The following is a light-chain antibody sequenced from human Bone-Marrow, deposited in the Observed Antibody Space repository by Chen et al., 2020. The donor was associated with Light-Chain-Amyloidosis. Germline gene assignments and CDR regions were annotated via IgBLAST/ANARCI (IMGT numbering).Light chain of an antibody. CDR1: SSNVGGIT. V-gene: IGLV1-44*01. CDR3: AHWDDSMMGRL. J-gene: IGLJ3*02. CDR2: SHN. Sequence: QSVLTQPPSASGNPGQRVTISCSGNSSNVGGITVNWYQQVPGTDPKLLIYSHNKRPSGVPDRFSGSKSGTSASLAISGLQSEDEVDYYCAHWDDSMMGRLFGGGTKLTVL.